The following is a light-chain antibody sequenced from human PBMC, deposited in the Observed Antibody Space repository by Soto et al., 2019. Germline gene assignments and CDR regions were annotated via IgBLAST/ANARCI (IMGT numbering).Light chain of an antibody. CDR3: QQYNNWPPT. CDR2: DAS. Sequence: EIVLTQSPGTLSLSPGERATLSCRASQSVSSNLAWYRQKPGQAPRLLIYDASTRAPGIPARFSGSGSGTELTLTISSLQSDDFAVYHCQQYNNWPPTFGHGTRLEIK. CDR1: QSVSSN. V-gene: IGKV3-15*01. J-gene: IGKJ5*01.